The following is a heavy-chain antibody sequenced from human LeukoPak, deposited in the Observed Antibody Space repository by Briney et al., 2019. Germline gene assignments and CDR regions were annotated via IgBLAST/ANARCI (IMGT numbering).Heavy chain of an antibody. CDR3: ARDGSYYDFWSGRSGPVWFDY. CDR2: IKQDGSEK. J-gene: IGHJ4*02. CDR1: GFTFSSYW. Sequence: GGSLRLSCAASGFTFSSYWMSWVRQAPGKGLEWVANIKQDGSEKYYVDSVKGRFTISRDNAKNSLYLQMNSLRAEDTAVYYCARDGSYYDFWSGRSGPVWFDYWGQGTLVTVSS. V-gene: IGHV3-7*03. D-gene: IGHD3-3*01.